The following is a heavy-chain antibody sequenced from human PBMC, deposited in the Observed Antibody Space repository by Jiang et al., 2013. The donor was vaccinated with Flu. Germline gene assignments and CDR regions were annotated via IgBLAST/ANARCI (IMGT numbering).Heavy chain of an antibody. CDR2: MNPNSGNT. CDR3: ARGDYYGSGSSERRLRRDDY. J-gene: IGHJ4*02. Sequence: AEVKKPGASVKVSCKASGYTFTSYDINWVRQATGQGLEWMGWMNPNSGNTGYAQKFQGRVTMTRNTSISTAYMELSSLRSEDTAVYYCARGDYYGSGSSERRLRRDDYWGQGTLVTVSS. D-gene: IGHD3-10*01. CDR1: GYTFTSYD. V-gene: IGHV1-8*01.